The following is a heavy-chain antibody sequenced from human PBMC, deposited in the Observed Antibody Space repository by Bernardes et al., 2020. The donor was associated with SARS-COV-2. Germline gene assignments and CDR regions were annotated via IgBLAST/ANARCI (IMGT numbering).Heavy chain of an antibody. J-gene: IGHJ5*02. D-gene: IGHD3-10*01. Sequence: GGSLRLSCAASGFTFSGFFMTWVRQTPGKGLEWVANIDEDGSEKYYVDSVKGRFTISRDNAKNSLYLQMNSLRGEDTAVYYCVRAGRSLVASRNWFDPWGQGTLVTVSS. CDR2: IDEDGSEK. CDR3: VRAGRSLVASRNWFDP. V-gene: IGHV3-7*02. CDR1: GFTFSGFF.